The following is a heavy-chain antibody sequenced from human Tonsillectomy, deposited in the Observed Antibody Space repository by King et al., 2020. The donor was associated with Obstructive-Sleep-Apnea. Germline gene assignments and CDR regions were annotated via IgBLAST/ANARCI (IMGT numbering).Heavy chain of an antibody. CDR2: IYSGGTT. CDR1: GFTVSSNY. Sequence: VQLVQSGGGLVQPGGSLRLSWVASGFTVSSNYMSWVRQAPGKGLEWLSVIYSGGTTYYADSVKGRFTISRDNSKNTLFLQMNSLRVEDTAVYYCARGHYDILTGYYSSPWGQGTLVTVSS. D-gene: IGHD3-9*01. J-gene: IGHJ5*02. CDR3: ARGHYDILTGYYSSP. V-gene: IGHV3-66*01.